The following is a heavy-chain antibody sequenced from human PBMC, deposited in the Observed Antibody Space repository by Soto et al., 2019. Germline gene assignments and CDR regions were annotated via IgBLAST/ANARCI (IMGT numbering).Heavy chain of an antibody. CDR2: INPSGGGT. CDR1: GYTFISYG. J-gene: IGHJ4*02. CDR3: AREYSSSWYGEYYFDY. V-gene: IGHV1-46*01. Sequence: ASVKVSCKASGYTFISYGISWVRQAPGQGLEWMGIINPSGGGTSYAQKFQGRVTMTRDTSTSTVYMELSSLRSEDTAVYYCAREYSSSWYGEYYFDYWGQGTLVTAPQ. D-gene: IGHD6-13*01.